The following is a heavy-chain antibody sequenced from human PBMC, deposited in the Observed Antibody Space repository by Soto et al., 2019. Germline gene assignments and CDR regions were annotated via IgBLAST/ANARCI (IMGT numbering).Heavy chain of an antibody. Sequence: KVSCKASGGTFSSYAISWVRQAPGQGLEWMGGIIPIFGTANYAQKFQGRVTITADESTSTAYMELSSLRSEDTAVYYCAREGLVLVPSTVNSDYYYYAMDVWAQGTTVTVSS. V-gene: IGHV1-69*01. J-gene: IGHJ6*02. CDR3: AREGLVLVPSTVNSDYYYYAMDV. CDR1: GGTFSSYA. D-gene: IGHD2-2*01. CDR2: IIPIFGTA.